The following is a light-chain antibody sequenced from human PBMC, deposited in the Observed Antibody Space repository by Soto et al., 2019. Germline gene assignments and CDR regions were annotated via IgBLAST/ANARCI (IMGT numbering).Light chain of an antibody. CDR3: QQYNNWPYT. CDR2: GAS. V-gene: IGKV3-15*01. CDR1: QSISTN. J-gene: IGKJ2*01. Sequence: ELVMTQSPVTLSVSPGERATLSCRASQSISTNLAWYQQKPGRAPRLLLYGASTRATGSPARFSGTGSGTDFTLTISSLQSEDFAVYYCQQYNNWPYTFCQGTKLEIK.